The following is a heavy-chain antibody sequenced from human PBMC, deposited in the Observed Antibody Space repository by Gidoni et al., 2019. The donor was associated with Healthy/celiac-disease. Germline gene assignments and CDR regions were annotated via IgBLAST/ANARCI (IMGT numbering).Heavy chain of an antibody. CDR3: ARDSGGITEENAFDI. J-gene: IGHJ3*02. D-gene: IGHD2-15*01. Sequence: QVQLVQSGAEVKKPGASVKVSCKASGTTFTSYYMHWVRQAPGQGLEWMGIINPSGGSTSYAQKFQGRVTMTRDTSTSTVYMELSSLRSEDTAVYYCARDSGGITEENAFDIWGQGTMVTVSS. CDR2: INPSGGST. CDR1: GTTFTSYY. V-gene: IGHV1-46*01.